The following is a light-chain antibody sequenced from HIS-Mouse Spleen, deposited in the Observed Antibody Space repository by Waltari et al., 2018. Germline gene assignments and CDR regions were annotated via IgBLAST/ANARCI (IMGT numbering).Light chain of an antibody. Sequence: SYELTQPPSVSVSPGQTASITCSGDKLGDKYACWYQQKPGQSPVLVIYQDSKRPSGIPWRFSGSTSGNTATLTISGTQAMDEADYYCQAWDSSTWVFGGGTKLTVL. J-gene: IGLJ3*02. V-gene: IGLV3-1*01. CDR2: QDS. CDR1: KLGDKY. CDR3: QAWDSSTWV.